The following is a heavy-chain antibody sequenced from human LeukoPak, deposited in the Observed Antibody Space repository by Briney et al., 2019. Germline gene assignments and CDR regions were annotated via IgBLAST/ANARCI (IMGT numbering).Heavy chain of an antibody. CDR2: IYSGGST. D-gene: IGHD3-16*01. J-gene: IGHJ4*02. CDR1: GFTVSSNY. CDR3: ARDYGGGADFDY. Sequence: GGSLRLSCAASGFTVSSNYMSWVRQAPGKGLEWVSVIYSGGSTYYADSVKGRSTISRDNSKNTLYLQMNSLRAEDTAVYYCARDYGGGADFDYWGQGTLVTVSS. V-gene: IGHV3-53*01.